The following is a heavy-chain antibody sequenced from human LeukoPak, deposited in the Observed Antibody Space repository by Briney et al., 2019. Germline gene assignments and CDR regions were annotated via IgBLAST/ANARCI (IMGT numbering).Heavy chain of an antibody. J-gene: IGHJ5*02. Sequence: PSETLSLTCTVSGGTLYNHYWSWIRQSPEKGLEWIGYVLYSGATTYNPSFRSRVTIAVDTSKNQVFLELSSVTAADTAVYYCARTEFNWFDPWGQGTRVTVSS. V-gene: IGHV4-59*11. D-gene: IGHD3-10*01. CDR3: ARTEFNWFDP. CDR2: VLYSGAT. CDR1: GGTLYNHY.